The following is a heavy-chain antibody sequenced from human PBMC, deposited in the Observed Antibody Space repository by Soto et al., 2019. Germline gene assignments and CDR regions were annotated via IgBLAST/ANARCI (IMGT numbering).Heavy chain of an antibody. J-gene: IGHJ6*01. Sequence: PGGSLRLSCASSVFTFSLYTMNCVRHAPGKWLEWVSSISTRSAYIYYADSVRGRFTISRDDANNSLFLQMNSLSAEDTALYYCARATVNQEGLEVWGLGTSDIVSS. CDR1: VFTFSLYT. V-gene: IGHV3-21*01. D-gene: IGHD4-4*01. CDR2: ISTRSAYI. CDR3: ARATVNQEGLEV.